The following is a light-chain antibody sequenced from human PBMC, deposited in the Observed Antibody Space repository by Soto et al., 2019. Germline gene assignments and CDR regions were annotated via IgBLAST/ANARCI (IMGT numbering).Light chain of an antibody. CDR1: NSNIGTNT. V-gene: IGLV1-44*01. CDR2: TNN. Sequence: QSLLTQPPSASGTPGQRVTISCSGSNSNIGTNTVNWYQQLPGTAPRLLIYTNNQRPSGVPQRFSGSKTGTSASLAIGGLQSEDGADYYCAAWDDILGAYVFGTGTKLTVL. CDR3: AAWDDILGAYV. J-gene: IGLJ1*01.